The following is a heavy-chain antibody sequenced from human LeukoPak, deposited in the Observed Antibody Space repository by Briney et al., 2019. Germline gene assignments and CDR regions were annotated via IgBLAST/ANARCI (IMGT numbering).Heavy chain of an antibody. CDR1: GGTFSSYA. CDR3: ARGPVGRFLEWFPPPYYYMDV. D-gene: IGHD3-3*01. J-gene: IGHJ6*03. CDR2: IIPIFGTA. V-gene: IGHV1-69*06. Sequence: SVKVSCKASGGTFSSYAISWVRQAPGQGLEWMGGIIPIFGTANYAQKFQGRVTITADKSTSTAYMELSSLRSEDTAVYYCARGPVGRFLEWFPPPYYYMDVWGKGTTVTVSS.